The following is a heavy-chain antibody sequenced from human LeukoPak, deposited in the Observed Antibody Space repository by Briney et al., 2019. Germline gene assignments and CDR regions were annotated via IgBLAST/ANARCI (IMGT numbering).Heavy chain of an antibody. Sequence: SETLSLTCTVSGGSISSSGYYWNWIRQHPGKGLEWIGYIYYSGSTCYNPSLNSRVTISVDTSKNQFSLKLSSVTAADTAVYFFARDSFYGEYAWYFGLWGRGTLVTVSS. CDR2: IYYSGST. CDR3: ARDSFYGEYAWYFGL. CDR1: GGSISSSGYY. V-gene: IGHV4-31*03. D-gene: IGHD4-17*01. J-gene: IGHJ2*01.